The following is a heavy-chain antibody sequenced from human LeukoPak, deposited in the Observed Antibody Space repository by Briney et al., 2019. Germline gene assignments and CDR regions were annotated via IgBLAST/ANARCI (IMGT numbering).Heavy chain of an antibody. D-gene: IGHD1-26*01. J-gene: IGHJ4*02. CDR3: ARGGSYYHFDY. CDR2: ISAYGGNT. Sequence: ASVKVSCKASGYTFSSYGITWVRQAPGQGLEWMGWISAYGGNTNYAQKFQGRVTMTMDTSTSTAYMELRSLTSDDTAAYYWARGGSYYHFDYWGQGTLVTVSS. CDR1: GYTFSSYG. V-gene: IGHV1-18*01.